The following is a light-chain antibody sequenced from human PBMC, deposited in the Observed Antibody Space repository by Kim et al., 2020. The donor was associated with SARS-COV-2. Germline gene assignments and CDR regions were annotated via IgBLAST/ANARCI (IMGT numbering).Light chain of an antibody. CDR3: QQYGRSPYT. V-gene: IGKV3-20*01. J-gene: IGKJ2*01. Sequence: LSPGEPATLSCRASQSVSSTYLAWYQQKPGQAPRLLIYGASSRATGIPDRFSGSGSGTDFSLTIRRLEPEDFAVYYCQQYGRSPYTFGQGTKLEI. CDR1: QSVSSTY. CDR2: GAS.